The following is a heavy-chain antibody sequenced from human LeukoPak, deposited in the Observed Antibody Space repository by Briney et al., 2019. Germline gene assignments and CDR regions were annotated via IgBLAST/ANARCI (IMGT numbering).Heavy chain of an antibody. CDR3: TTEAILVGAFDFDY. D-gene: IGHD1-26*01. Sequence: GGSLRLSCAASGFTFSNAWMSWVRQAPGKGLEWVGRIKSKTDGGTTDYAAPVKGRFTISRDDSKNTLYLQMNSLKTEDTAVYYCTTEAILVGAFDFDYWGQGTLVTVSS. V-gene: IGHV3-15*01. CDR1: GFTFSNAW. CDR2: IKSKTDGGTT. J-gene: IGHJ4*02.